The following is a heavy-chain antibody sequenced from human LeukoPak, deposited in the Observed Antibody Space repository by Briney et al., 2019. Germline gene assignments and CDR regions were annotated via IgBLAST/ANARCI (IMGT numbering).Heavy chain of an antibody. D-gene: IGHD3-16*01. CDR2: ISSSSSYI. CDR3: ARGGSYEAFDI. J-gene: IGHJ3*02. V-gene: IGHV3-21*01. Sequence: TGGSLRLSCAASGFTYSSYWMSWVRQAPGKGLEWVSSISSSSSYIYYADSVKGRFTISRDNAKNSLYLQMNSLRAEDTAVYYCARGGSYEAFDIWGQGTMVTVSS. CDR1: GFTYSSYW.